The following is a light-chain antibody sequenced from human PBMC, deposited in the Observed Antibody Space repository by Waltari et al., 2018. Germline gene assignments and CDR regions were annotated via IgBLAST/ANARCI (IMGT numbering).Light chain of an antibody. Sequence: QSALTQPRSVSGSHGQSVTISCTGTKSDVGGYNSVSWYQHHPGKAPKFIIYDVNKRPSGVPDRFSGAKSGNTASLTISGLQADDEADYFCCSYAGAYRVFGTGTKVTVL. CDR1: KSDVGGYNS. J-gene: IGLJ1*01. CDR2: DVN. CDR3: CSYAGAYRV. V-gene: IGLV2-11*01.